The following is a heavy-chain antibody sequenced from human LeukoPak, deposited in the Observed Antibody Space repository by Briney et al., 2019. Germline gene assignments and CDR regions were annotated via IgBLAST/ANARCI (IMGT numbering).Heavy chain of an antibody. V-gene: IGHV4-59*08. D-gene: IGHD3-10*01. CDR2: IYYSGST. Sequence: SETLSLTCTVSGGSISSYYWSWIRQPQGKGLEWIGYIYYSGSTNYNPSLKSRVTISVDTSKNQFSLKLSSVTAADTAVYYCARKVPGSYYINWYDPSGQGTLVTVSS. CDR3: ARKVPGSYYINWYDP. J-gene: IGHJ5*02. CDR1: GGSISSYY.